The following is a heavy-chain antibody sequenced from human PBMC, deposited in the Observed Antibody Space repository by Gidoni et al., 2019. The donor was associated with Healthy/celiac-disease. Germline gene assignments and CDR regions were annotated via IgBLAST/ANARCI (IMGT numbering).Heavy chain of an antibody. CDR3: ARDIFKLNSKNNWFDP. V-gene: IGHV3-30-3*01. CDR2: ISYDVSNK. D-gene: IGHD2-21*01. CDR1: GFPFSSYA. J-gene: IGHJ5*02. Sequence: QVQLVESGGGVIQPGRSLRLSCAASGFPFSSYAMHWVRQAPGQGLEWVTVISYDVSNKYYADSVKGRFTISRDNSKNTLYLQMNSLRAEDTAVYYCARDIFKLNSKNNWFDPWGQGTLVTVSS.